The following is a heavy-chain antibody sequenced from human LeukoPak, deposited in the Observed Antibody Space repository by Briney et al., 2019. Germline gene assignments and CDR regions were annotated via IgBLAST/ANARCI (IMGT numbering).Heavy chain of an antibody. CDR1: GYTFTSYY. CDR3: ARGRGYYDSSGLFDY. Sequence: ASVKVSCKASGYTFTSYYMHWVRQAPGQGLEWMGIINPSGGSTSYARKFQGRVTMTRDTSTSTVYMEPSSLRSEDTAVYYCARGRGYYDSSGLFDYWGQGTLVTVSS. D-gene: IGHD3-22*01. V-gene: IGHV1-46*01. J-gene: IGHJ4*02. CDR2: INPSGGST.